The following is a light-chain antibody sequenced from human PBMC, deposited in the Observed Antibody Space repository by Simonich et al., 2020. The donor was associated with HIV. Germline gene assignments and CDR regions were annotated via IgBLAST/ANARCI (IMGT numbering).Light chain of an antibody. CDR1: SGSIASNY. V-gene: IGLV6-57*03. Sequence: NFMLTQPHSVSESPGKTVTISCTRSSGSIASNYVQWYQQRPGSATTTVLYEDNQRHSGVPDRFSGSIDSSSNSASLTISGLKTEDEADYYCQSYDSSNHVVFGGGTKLTVL. CDR2: EDN. CDR3: QSYDSSNHVV. J-gene: IGLJ2*01.